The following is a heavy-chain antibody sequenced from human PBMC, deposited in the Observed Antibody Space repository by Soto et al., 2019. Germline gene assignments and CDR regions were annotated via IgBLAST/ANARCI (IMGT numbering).Heavy chain of an antibody. J-gene: IGHJ4*02. Sequence: QVQLVQSGAEVKKPGASVKVSCKASGYTFTSYAMHWVRQAPGQRLEWMGWINAGNGNTKYSQKLQGRVTITRDTSASTAYMELSSLRSDDTAVYYCAGGDIPVAAYWGQGTLVTVSS. CDR2: INAGNGNT. CDR1: GYTFTSYA. CDR3: AGGDIPVAAY. D-gene: IGHD6-19*01. V-gene: IGHV1-3*01.